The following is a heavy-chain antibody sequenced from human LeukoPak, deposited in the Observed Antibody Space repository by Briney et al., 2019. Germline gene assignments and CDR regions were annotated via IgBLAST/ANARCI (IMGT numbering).Heavy chain of an antibody. CDR2: INPNSGGT. D-gene: IGHD4-17*01. Sequence: ASVKVSCKASGYTFSDHYMQGVRQAPGQGFEWLGWINPNSGGTSYAQKFQGRVTMTRDTSISTAHMELSRLGSDDTAVYYCARGALDHATVTNYFEYWGQGTLVTVSS. CDR3: ARGALDHATVTNYFEY. CDR1: GYTFSDHY. V-gene: IGHV1-2*02. J-gene: IGHJ4*02.